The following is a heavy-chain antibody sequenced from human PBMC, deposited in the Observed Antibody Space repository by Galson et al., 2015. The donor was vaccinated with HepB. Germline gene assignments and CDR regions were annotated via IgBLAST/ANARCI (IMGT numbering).Heavy chain of an antibody. CDR1: GFTFGNYA. CDR2: ISGSGRTT. J-gene: IGHJ4*02. V-gene: IGHV3-23*01. CDR3: AKDRQWDPRTIDY. D-gene: IGHD1-26*01. Sequence: SLRLSCAASGFTFGNYAMNWVRQAPGKGLEWVSGISGSGRTTYYADSVKGRFTISRDNSKNTLYLQVNSLRAEDTAVFYCAKDRQWDPRTIDYWGQGTLVTLSS.